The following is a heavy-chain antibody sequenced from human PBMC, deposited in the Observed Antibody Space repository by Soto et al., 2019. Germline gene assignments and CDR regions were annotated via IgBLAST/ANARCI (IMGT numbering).Heavy chain of an antibody. CDR2: ISAYNGNT. J-gene: IGHJ4*02. CDR1: GYTFTSYG. CDR3: ARDSPYYDFWSGYAERLSIDY. V-gene: IGHV1-18*01. D-gene: IGHD3-3*01. Sequence: GASVKVSCKASGYTFTSYGISWVRQAPGQGLEWMGWISAYNGNTNYAQKLQGRVTMTTDTSTSTAYMELRSLRSDDTAVYYCARDSPYYDFWSGYAERLSIDYWGQGTLVTVSS.